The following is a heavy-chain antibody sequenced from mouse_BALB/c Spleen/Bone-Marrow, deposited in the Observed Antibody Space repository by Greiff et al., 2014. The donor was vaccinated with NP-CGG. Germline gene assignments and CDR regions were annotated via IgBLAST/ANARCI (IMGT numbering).Heavy chain of an antibody. CDR2: IDPANGNT. D-gene: IGHD1-1*01. CDR3: ASYYYGSSSFAY. CDR1: GFNIKDTY. J-gene: IGHJ3*01. V-gene: IGHV14-3*02. Sequence: VQLKQSGAELVKPGASVKLSCTASGFNIKDTYMHWVKQRPEQGLEWIGRIDPANGNTIYDPKFQGKATITADTSSNTAYLQLSSLTSEDTAVYYCASYYYGSSSFAYWGQGTLVTVSA.